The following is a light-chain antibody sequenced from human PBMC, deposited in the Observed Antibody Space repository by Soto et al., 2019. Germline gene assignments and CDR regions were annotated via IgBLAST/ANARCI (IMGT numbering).Light chain of an antibody. CDR1: QGISSY. CDR3: QQINSYPRT. V-gene: IGKV1-9*01. J-gene: IGKJ3*01. CDR2: TAS. Sequence: IQLTQSPSSLSASVGDRVTITCRASQGISSYLAWDQQKPGKAPKLLIYTASTLQSGVPSRFSVSGSRTDFTLNISSLQPEDFSTYYCQQINSYPRTFGPGPKVDIK.